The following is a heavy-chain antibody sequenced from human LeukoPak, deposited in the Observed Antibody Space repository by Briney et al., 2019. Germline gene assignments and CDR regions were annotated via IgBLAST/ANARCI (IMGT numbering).Heavy chain of an antibody. V-gene: IGHV3-30-3*01. D-gene: IGHD3-3*01. J-gene: IGHJ4*02. Sequence: GGSLRLSCAASGFTFSSYAMHWVRQAPGKGLEWVAVISYDGSNKYYADSVKGRFTISRDNSKNTLYLQMNSLRAEDTAVYYCAREQSYEFFRRNHHHQFDYWGQGTLVTVSS. CDR1: GFTFSSYA. CDR2: ISYDGSNK. CDR3: AREQSYEFFRRNHHHQFDY.